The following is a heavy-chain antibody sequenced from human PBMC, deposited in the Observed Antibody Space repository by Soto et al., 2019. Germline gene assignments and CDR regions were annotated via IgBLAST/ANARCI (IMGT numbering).Heavy chain of an antibody. CDR1: GFTFSSYS. CDR3: ARDGISTSCYANY. Sequence: EVQLVESGGGLVKPGGSLRLSCAASGFTFSSYSMNWVRQAPGKGLEWVSSISSSSSYIYYADSVKGRFTISRDNAKNSLYLQMNSLRAEDTAVYYCARDGISTSCYANYWGQGTLVTVSS. D-gene: IGHD2-2*01. CDR2: ISSSSSYI. J-gene: IGHJ4*02. V-gene: IGHV3-21*01.